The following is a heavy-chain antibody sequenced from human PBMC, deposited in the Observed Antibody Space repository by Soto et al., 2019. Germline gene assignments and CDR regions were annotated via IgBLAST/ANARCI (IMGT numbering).Heavy chain of an antibody. CDR1: GGSISSSSYY. V-gene: IGHV4-39*01. Sequence: QLQLQESGPGLVKPSETLSLTCTVSGGSISSSSYYWGWIRQPPGKGLEWIWSIYYSGSPYYNPSLKSRVTISVDTSKNQFCMKLSSVTAADAAVYYCARHNDFCSGYYGYWGQGTLVTVSS. CDR3: ARHNDFCSGYYGY. J-gene: IGHJ4*02. CDR2: IYYSGSP. D-gene: IGHD3-3*01.